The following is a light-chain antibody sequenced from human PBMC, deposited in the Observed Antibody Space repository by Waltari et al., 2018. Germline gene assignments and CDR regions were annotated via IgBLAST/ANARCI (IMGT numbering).Light chain of an antibody. CDR3: QAWDSSYARV. CDR2: HDT. CDR1: KLGDKY. J-gene: IGLJ2*01. V-gene: IGLV3-1*01. Sequence: SYELTQPTSVSVAPGQTASITCSGDKLGDKYACWYQQKPGQSPVLVIHHDTKRPSGIPERFSGSNSGNTATLTISGTQAIDEADYYCQAWDSSYARVFGGGTKLTVL.